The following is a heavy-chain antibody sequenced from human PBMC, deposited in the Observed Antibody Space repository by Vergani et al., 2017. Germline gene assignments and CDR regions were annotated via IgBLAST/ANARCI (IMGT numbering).Heavy chain of an antibody. CDR2: IKRDGTET. CDR1: GFPFGDYY. J-gene: IGHJ4*02. D-gene: IGHD2-15*01. V-gene: IGHV3-7*04. CDR3: AKEGGGYCSGGTCYPEY. Sequence: EVHLEESGGGLVQPGGSLRLSCAASGFPFGDYYLAWIRLAPGKGLDGVASIKRDGTETFYVDSVKGRFTISRDNSKNTLYLQMKSLRPEDTAVYYCAKEGGGYCSGGTCYPEYWGQGTLVIVSS.